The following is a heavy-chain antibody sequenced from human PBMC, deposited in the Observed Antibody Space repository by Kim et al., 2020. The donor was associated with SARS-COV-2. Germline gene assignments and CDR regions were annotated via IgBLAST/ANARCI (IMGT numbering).Heavy chain of an antibody. CDR3: AKAENILTGYDAFDI. D-gene: IGHD3-9*01. Sequence: DSVKGRFTISRDNAKNSLYLQRNSLRAEDTALYYCAKAENILTGYDAFDIWGQGTMVTVSS. J-gene: IGHJ3*02. V-gene: IGHV3-9*01.